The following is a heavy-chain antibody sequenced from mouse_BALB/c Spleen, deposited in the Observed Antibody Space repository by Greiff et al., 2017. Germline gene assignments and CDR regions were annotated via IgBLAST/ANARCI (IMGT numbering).Heavy chain of an antibody. CDR3: ARVRNGNSAWFAD. D-gene: IGHD2-1*01. CDR1: GFSFSGYF. V-gene: IGHV1-20*02. Sequence: EVQLPPSGPELVKPGASVKISCKASGFSFSGYFMYWVMQSHGKSLEWIGRINPYNGDTFYNQKFKGKATLTVDKSSSTAHMELRSLASEDSAVYYCARVRNGNSAWFADWGQGTLVTVSA. CDR2: INPYNGDT. J-gene: IGHJ3*01.